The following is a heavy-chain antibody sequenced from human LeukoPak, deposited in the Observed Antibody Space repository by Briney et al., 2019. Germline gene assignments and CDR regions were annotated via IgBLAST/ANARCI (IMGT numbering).Heavy chain of an antibody. V-gene: IGHV4-59*01. D-gene: IGHD3-16*01. CDR3: ARPGGYAITY. Sequence: SETLSLTCTVSGGSISSYYWSWIRQPPGKGLEWIGYIYYSGSTNYNPSLKSRVSISVDTSKNQFSLKLSSVTAADTAVYYCARPGGYAITYWGQGTLVTVSS. CDR2: IYYSGST. CDR1: GGSISSYY. J-gene: IGHJ4*02.